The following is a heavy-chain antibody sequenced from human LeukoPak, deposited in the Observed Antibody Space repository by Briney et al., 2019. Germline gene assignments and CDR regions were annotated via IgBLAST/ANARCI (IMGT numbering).Heavy chain of an antibody. V-gene: IGHV3-7*01. D-gene: IGHD2-21*02. CDR3: TSWGDTTAEYFQR. Sequence: GGSLRLSCVVSGFTFNRCWMNWVRQGPGKGLEWVAHINPDGRDTYYVDSVKGRFTISRDNAQNSIYLQMNSLRVEDTAVYYCTSWGDTTAEYFQRWGQGTLVTVSS. CDR1: GFTFNRCW. J-gene: IGHJ1*01. CDR2: INPDGRDT.